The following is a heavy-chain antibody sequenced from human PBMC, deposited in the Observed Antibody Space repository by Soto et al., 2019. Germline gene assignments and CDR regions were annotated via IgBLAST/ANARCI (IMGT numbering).Heavy chain of an antibody. J-gene: IGHJ5*02. D-gene: IGHD2-2*03. Sequence: QLQLQESGSRLMKPSQTLSLTCAVSGGSISSGGYSWSWIRQPPGKGLEWIGYIYHSGGTYYNPSSKSRVTISVDRSKNQFSLKLSSVPAADTAVYYCARSLDIVLVPAAMQVGWFDPWGQGTLVTVSS. V-gene: IGHV4-30-2*01. CDR2: IYHSGGT. CDR3: ARSLDIVLVPAAMQVGWFDP. CDR1: GGSISSGGYS.